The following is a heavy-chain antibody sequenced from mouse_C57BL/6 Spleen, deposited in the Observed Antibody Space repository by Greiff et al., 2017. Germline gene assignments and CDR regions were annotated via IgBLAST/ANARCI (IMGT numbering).Heavy chain of an antibody. CDR1: GYTFTSYW. V-gene: IGHV1-55*01. CDR2: IYPGSGST. CDR3: ARVGTTVVAPYAMDY. D-gene: IGHD1-1*01. J-gene: IGHJ4*01. Sequence: QVQLKQPGAELVKPGASVKMSCKASGYTFTSYWITWVKQRPGQGLEWIGDIYPGSGSTNYNEKFKSKATLTVDTSSSTAYMQLSSLTSEDSAVYYCARVGTTVVAPYAMDYWGQGTSVTVSS.